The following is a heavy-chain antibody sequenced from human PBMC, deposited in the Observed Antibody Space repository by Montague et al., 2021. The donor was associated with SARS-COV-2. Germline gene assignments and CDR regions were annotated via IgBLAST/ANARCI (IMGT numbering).Heavy chain of an antibody. D-gene: IGHD2-2*01. CDR1: GGSITGYY. Sequence: SETLSLTCSVSGGSITGYYWSWIRQPPGKGLEWIGYIYYSGSTKYNPSLKSRVTISLDTPNNQFSLMLTSVTAADTAVYYCARIRAIKYDAFDIWGQGTVVAVSS. CDR3: ARIRAIKYDAFDI. CDR2: IYYSGST. V-gene: IGHV4-59*01. J-gene: IGHJ3*02.